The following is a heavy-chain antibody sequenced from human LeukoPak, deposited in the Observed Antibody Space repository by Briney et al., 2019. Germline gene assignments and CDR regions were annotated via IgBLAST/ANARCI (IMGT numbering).Heavy chain of an antibody. J-gene: IGHJ4*02. D-gene: IGHD3-22*01. CDR3: ARDEGKYYYDSSGSDY. CDR2: INPNSGGT. CDR1: GYTFTGYY. V-gene: IGHV1-2*02. Sequence: ASVKVSYKASGYTFTGYYMHWVRQAPGQGLEWMGWINPNSGGTNYAQKFQGRVTMTRDTSISTAYMELSRLRSDDTAVYYCARDEGKYYYDSSGSDYWGQGTLVTVSS.